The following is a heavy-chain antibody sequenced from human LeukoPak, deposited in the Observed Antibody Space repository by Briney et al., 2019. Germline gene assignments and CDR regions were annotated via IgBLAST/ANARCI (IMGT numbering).Heavy chain of an antibody. Sequence: GGSLRLSCTASGFSLTDYAVSWFRQAPGKGLEWVGYIRSKASGGTTEYAASVKGRFSISRDDSKSIAYLQMNSLKTEDTAVYYCSSDYSSGWYYFDYWGQGTSVTVSS. D-gene: IGHD6-19*01. J-gene: IGHJ4*02. V-gene: IGHV3-49*03. CDR3: SSDYSSGWYYFDY. CDR2: IRSKASGGTT. CDR1: GFSLTDYA.